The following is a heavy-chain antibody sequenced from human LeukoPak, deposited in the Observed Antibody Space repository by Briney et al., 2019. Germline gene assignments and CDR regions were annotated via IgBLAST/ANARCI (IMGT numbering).Heavy chain of an antibody. Sequence: GGSLRLSCAASGFTFSSYSMNWVRQAPGTGLEWVSSISSSSSYIYYADSVKGRLTISRDNAKNALYLQMNSLRAEHTAVYYCARAKVTKVFLDYWGQGTLVTVSS. V-gene: IGHV3-21*01. CDR3: ARAKVTKVFLDY. CDR2: ISSSSSYI. CDR1: GFTFSSYS. J-gene: IGHJ4*02. D-gene: IGHD4-17*01.